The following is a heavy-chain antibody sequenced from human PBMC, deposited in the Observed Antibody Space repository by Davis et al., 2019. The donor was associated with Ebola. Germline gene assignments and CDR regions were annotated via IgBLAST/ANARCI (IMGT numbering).Heavy chain of an antibody. CDR1: GGSISSYY. Sequence: MPSETLSLTCTVSGGSISSYYWSWIRQLPGKGLEWIGYIYYSGSTNYNPSLKSRVTISVDTSKNQFFLKLSSVTAADTAMYYCARWAGSSGDLRAFDIWGQGTMVTVSS. D-gene: IGHD6-19*01. V-gene: IGHV4-59*08. J-gene: IGHJ3*02. CDR2: IYYSGST. CDR3: ARWAGSSGDLRAFDI.